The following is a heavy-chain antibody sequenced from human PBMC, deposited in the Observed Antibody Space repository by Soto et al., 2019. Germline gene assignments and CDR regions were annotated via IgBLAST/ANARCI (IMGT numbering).Heavy chain of an antibody. J-gene: IGHJ6*02. CDR2: VSYSGSST. Sequence: GGSLRLSYADSGFTFSNYGMNWVRQAPGKGLEWVSAVSYSGSSTYYAGSVKGRFTISRDNSKNTLYLQLNSLRVEDTAVYYCEKSGDGSCCSQVDVWGQGATVTVSS. CDR3: EKSGDGSCCSQVDV. CDR1: GFTFSNYG. V-gene: IGHV3-23*01. D-gene: IGHD2-15*01.